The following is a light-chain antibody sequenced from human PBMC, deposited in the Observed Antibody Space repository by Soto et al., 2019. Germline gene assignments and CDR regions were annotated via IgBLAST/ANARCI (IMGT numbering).Light chain of an antibody. Sequence: DIQVTQSPSTLSASVGDRVTITCGASQSIGTWLAWYQQKPGKAPKLLIYDASTLESGVPSRFSGSGSATDFTLTISSLQPDDFATYYCQQYSDSSGAFGQGTKVDIK. CDR1: QSIGTW. CDR2: DAS. V-gene: IGKV1-5*01. CDR3: QQYSDSSGA. J-gene: IGKJ1*01.